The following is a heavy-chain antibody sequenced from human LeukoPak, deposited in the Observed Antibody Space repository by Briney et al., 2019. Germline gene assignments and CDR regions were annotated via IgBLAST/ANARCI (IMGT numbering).Heavy chain of an antibody. CDR2: INHSGST. V-gene: IGHV4-34*01. CDR1: GGSFSGYY. D-gene: IGHD3-3*01. Sequence: SETLSLTCAVYGGSFSGYYWSWIRQPPGKGLEWIGEINHSGSTNYNPSLKSRVTTSVDTSKNQFSLKLSSVTAADTAVYYCARALRSYYMDVWGKGTTVTISS. J-gene: IGHJ6*03. CDR3: ARALRSYYMDV.